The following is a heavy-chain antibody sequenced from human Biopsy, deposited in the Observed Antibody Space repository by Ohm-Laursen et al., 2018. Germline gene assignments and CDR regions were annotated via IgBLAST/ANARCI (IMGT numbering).Heavy chain of an antibody. J-gene: IGHJ3*01. D-gene: IGHD3-3*01. Sequence: GTLSLTCSVSGGSISSDYWSWIRQPPRKGLEWIGYISSRGSTNYNPTLRGRVTITVDTSKNQFSLKLTSVTAADTAVFFCARLYRLDDYWNDDPPDAFDVWGQGTMVTVSS. V-gene: IGHV4-59*01. CDR3: ARLYRLDDYWNDDPPDAFDV. CDR2: ISSRGST. CDR1: GGSISSDY.